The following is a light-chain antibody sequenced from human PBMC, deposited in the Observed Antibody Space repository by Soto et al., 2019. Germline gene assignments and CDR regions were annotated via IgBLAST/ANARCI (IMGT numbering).Light chain of an antibody. CDR2: DAS. Sequence: EIVLTQSPATLSLSPGHTATLSCRASQSVSVFLAWYQQKPGQAPRLLIYDASNRATGIPARFSGSGSGTDFTLTISSLEPDDFAVYYCQQRSSWPPSLTFGGGTKVEI. V-gene: IGKV3-11*01. CDR3: QQRSSWPPSLT. J-gene: IGKJ4*01. CDR1: QSVSVF.